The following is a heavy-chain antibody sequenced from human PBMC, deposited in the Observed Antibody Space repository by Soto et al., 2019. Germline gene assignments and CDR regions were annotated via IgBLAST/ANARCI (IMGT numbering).Heavy chain of an antibody. CDR2: IYHSGST. CDR1: GGSISSGGYY. Sequence: PSETLSLTCTVSGGSISSGGYYWSWIRQHPGKGLEWIGYIYHSGSTYYNPSLKSRVSISVDTSKNQFSLKLSSVTAADTAVYHCARGSYYDFWSALDQSFYYYGMDVWGKGTTVT. CDR3: ARGSYYDFWSALDQSFYYYGMDV. V-gene: IGHV4-31*03. J-gene: IGHJ6*04. D-gene: IGHD3-3*01.